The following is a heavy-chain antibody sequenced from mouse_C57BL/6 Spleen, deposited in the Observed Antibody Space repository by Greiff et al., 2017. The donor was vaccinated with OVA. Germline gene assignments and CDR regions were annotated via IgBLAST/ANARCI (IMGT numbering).Heavy chain of an antibody. CDR1: GYAFSSSW. V-gene: IGHV1-82*01. Sequence: QVQLQQSGPELVKPGASVKISCKASGYAFSSSWMNWVKQRPGKGLEWIGGIYPGGGGTNYNEKFKGKATLTADTSSSTGYMQLSSLTSEDSAVYVGATRGLGDYFDYWGQGTTLTVSS. CDR2: IYPGGGGT. J-gene: IGHJ2*01. D-gene: IGHD4-1*01. CDR3: ATRGLGDYFDY.